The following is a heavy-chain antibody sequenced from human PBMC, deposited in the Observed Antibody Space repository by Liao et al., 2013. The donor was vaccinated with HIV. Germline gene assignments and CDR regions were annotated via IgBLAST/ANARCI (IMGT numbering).Heavy chain of an antibody. CDR3: ARGYDSGSYLNWDGENWFDP. V-gene: IGHV4-39*07. J-gene: IGHJ5*02. D-gene: IGHD1-26*01. CDR1: GGSITSSSYY. CDR2: IYYSGST. Sequence: QLQLQGSGPGLVKPSETLSLTCTVSGGSITSSSYYWGWIRQPPGKGLEWIGSIYYSGSTNYNPSLKSRVTISVDTSKNQFSLKLSSVTAADTAVYYCARGYDSGSYLNWDGENWFDPWGQGTLVTVSS.